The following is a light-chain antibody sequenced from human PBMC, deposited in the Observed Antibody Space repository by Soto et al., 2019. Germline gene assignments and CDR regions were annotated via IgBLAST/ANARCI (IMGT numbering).Light chain of an antibody. V-gene: IGKV1-5*03. CDR3: HQYSTYPWT. Sequence: DIPMTQSPSTLSAAVGDRVTITCRASQTISTLLAWYQQRPGKAPNLLIYKASSLESGVPSRFSGSGCGTEFTLTIRSLQPDYFANDYGHQYSTYPWTFGQGTKVEVK. CDR1: QTISTL. CDR2: KAS. J-gene: IGKJ1*01.